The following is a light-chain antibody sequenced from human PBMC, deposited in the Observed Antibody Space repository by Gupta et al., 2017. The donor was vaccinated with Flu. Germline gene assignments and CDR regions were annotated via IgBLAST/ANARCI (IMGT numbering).Light chain of an antibody. Sequence: EIVLTQSPATLSLSPGERSTLSCRASQVVRIYVAWYQQKPGQTPRLLICDASNRDTGIAARCSGSGDGRDVTITISSREQEDFAGYYCQQRSSWPMYTYGQGTRMEIK. J-gene: IGKJ2*01. V-gene: IGKV3-11*02. CDR3: QQRSSWPMYT. CDR1: QVVRIY. CDR2: DAS.